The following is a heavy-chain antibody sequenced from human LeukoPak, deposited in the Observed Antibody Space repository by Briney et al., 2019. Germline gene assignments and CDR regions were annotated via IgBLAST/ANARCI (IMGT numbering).Heavy chain of an antibody. CDR3: ARRGDSSGYYGGPFAY. J-gene: IGHJ4*02. D-gene: IGHD3-22*01. CDR1: GFTFSSYW. Sequence: GESLRLSCAASGFTFSSYWMSWVRQAPGKGLEWVANIKQDGSEKYYVDSVKGRFTISRDNSKNTLYLQMNSLRAEDTAVYYCARRGDSSGYYGGPFAYWGQGTLVTVSS. V-gene: IGHV3-7*03. CDR2: IKQDGSEK.